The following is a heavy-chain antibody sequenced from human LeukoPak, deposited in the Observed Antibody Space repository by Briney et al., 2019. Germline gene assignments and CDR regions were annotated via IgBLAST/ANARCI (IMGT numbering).Heavy chain of an antibody. CDR2: IIPIFGTA. J-gene: IGHJ4*02. Sequence: SVKVSCTASGGTFSSYAISWVRQAPGQGLEWMGGIIPIFGTANYAQKFQGRVTITADESTSTAYMELSSLRSEDTAVYYRARGLRIAVAGPLYWGQGTLVTVSS. CDR1: GGTFSSYA. V-gene: IGHV1-69*13. CDR3: ARGLRIAVAGPLY. D-gene: IGHD6-19*01.